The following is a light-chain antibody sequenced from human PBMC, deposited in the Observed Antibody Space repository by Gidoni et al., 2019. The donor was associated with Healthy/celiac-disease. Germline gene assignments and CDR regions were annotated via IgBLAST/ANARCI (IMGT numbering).Light chain of an antibody. CDR1: QGIRND. Sequence: AIQMTQSPSSLSASVGDRVTSTCRASQGIRNDVGWYQQKPGKAPKLLIYAASSLQSGVPSRFSGSGSGTDFTLTISSLQPEDFATDYCLQDYNYPLTFGGGTKVEIK. V-gene: IGKV1-6*01. CDR2: AAS. CDR3: LQDYNYPLT. J-gene: IGKJ4*01.